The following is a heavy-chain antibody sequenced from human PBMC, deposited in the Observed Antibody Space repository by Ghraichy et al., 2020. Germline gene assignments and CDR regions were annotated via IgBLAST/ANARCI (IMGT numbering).Heavy chain of an antibody. CDR2: INHSGST. V-gene: IGHV4-34*01. D-gene: IGHD1-26*01. Sequence: SETLSLTCAVYGGSFSGYYWSWIRQPPGKGLEWIGEINHSGSTNYNPSLKSRVTISVDTSKNQFSLKLSSVTAADTAVYYCASKSGSYRFDYWGQGTLVTVSS. J-gene: IGHJ4*02. CDR3: ASKSGSYRFDY. CDR1: GGSFSGYY.